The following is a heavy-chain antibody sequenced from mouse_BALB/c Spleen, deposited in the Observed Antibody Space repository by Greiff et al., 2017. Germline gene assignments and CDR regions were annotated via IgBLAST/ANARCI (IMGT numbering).Heavy chain of an antibody. D-gene: IGHD1-2*01. V-gene: IGHV1-7*01. CDR2: INPSTGYT. CDR3: AGLRLYAMDY. J-gene: IGHJ4*01. CDR1: GYTFTSYW. Sequence: QVQLQQSGAELAKPGASVKMSCKASGYTFTSYWMHWVKQRPGQGLEWIGYINPSTGYTKYNQKFKDKATLTADKSSSTAYMQLSSLTSEDSAVYYCAGLRLYAMDYWGQGTSVTVSS.